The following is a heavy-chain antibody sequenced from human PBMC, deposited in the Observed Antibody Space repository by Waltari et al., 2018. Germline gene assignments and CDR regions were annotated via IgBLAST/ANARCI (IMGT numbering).Heavy chain of an antibody. CDR1: GGSIPSGIYY. V-gene: IGHV4-61*02. J-gene: IGHJ4*02. CDR2: IYTSGNT. CDR3: ARFPRDYSFDY. Sequence: QVQLQESGPGLVKPSQTLSLTCSVSGGSIPSGIYYWTWIRQPAGKGLEWIGRIYTSGNTDYNPSLKSRVTMSMDTSKNQFSLNLSSVTAADTAVYYCARFPRDYSFDYWGQGTLVTVSS. D-gene: IGHD4-17*01.